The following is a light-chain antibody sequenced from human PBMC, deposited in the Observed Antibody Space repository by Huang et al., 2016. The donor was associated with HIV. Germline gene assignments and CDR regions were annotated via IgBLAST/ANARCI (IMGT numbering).Light chain of an antibody. CDR3: QQSSRWPPIT. J-gene: IGKJ5*01. V-gene: IGKV3-11*01. Sequence: VLTQSPATLSLSPGERATLSCRASQGISDFLSWYQQKPGQPPRLRMYDVSNRARGIPARFSGSGSGTDFTRTISNLEPEDFAVYYCQQSSRWPPITFGPGTRLEIK. CDR1: QGISDF. CDR2: DVS.